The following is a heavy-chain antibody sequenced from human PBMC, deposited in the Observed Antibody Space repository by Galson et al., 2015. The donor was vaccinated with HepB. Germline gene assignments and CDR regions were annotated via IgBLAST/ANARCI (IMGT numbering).Heavy chain of an antibody. Sequence: CAISGDSVSSNRAAWNWIRQSPSRGLEWLGRTCYRSKWYNDYAESVKSRMTIKPDTSKNEFSLQLNSVTPEDTAVYYCARDPSGSYWVRWFDLWGQGIPVTVSS. CDR3: ARDPSGSYWVRWFDL. CDR1: GDSVSSNRAA. D-gene: IGHD1-26*01. J-gene: IGHJ5*02. CDR2: TCYRSKWYN. V-gene: IGHV6-1*01.